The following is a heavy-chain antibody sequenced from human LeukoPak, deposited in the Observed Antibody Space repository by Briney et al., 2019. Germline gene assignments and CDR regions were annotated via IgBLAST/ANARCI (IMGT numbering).Heavy chain of an antibody. D-gene: IGHD4-11*01. V-gene: IGHV3-48*03. J-gene: IGHJ4*02. CDR2: ISSSGSTI. CDR1: GFTFSSYE. CDR3: ARGAYTVDY. Sequence: GGSLRLSCAASGFTFSSYEMNWVRQAPGKGLEWVSYISSSGSTIYYADSVKGRFTISRDNAKNSLYLQMNSLRADDTAVYYCARGAYTVDYWGQGTLVTVSS.